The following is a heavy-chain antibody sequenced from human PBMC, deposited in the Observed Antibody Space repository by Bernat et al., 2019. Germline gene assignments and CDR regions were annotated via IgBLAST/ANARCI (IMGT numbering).Heavy chain of an antibody. CDR1: GGSISSSSYY. D-gene: IGHD3-10*01. CDR2: IYYSGST. Sequence: QLQLQESGPGLVKPSETLSLTCTVSGGSISSSSYYWGWIRQPTGKGLEWIGSIYYSGSTYYNPSLKSRVTISVDTSKNQFSLKLSSVTAADTAVYYCASSYYYGSGSYLDIWGQGTMVTVSS. J-gene: IGHJ3*02. V-gene: IGHV4-39*01. CDR3: ASSYYYGSGSYLDI.